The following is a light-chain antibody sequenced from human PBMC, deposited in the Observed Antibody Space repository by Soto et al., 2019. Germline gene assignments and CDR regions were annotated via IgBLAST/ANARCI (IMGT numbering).Light chain of an antibody. Sequence: EIVLTQSPDTLSLSPGERATLSCRASQSVSSSLAWYQQKPGQAPRLLIYDASNRATVIPARFSGSGSGTDFTRTISSLEPEDFAVYYCQQRSNWPPEVTFGPGTKVDIK. V-gene: IGKV3-11*01. CDR3: QQRSNWPPEVT. CDR2: DAS. CDR1: QSVSSS. J-gene: IGKJ3*01.